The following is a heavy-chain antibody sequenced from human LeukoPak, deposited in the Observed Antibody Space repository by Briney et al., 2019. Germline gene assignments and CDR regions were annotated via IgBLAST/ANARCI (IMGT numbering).Heavy chain of an antibody. CDR1: GYTFTKYL. CDR2: INPNGDAT. D-gene: IGHD1-20*01. Sequence: ASVKVSCKTSGYTFTKYLIHWVRQAPGQGLEGVGTINPNGDATNYAPRLQGRLTLTQDTSTSTVYMELRGLTPDDTAVYYCARPLFCAFDNCGYWLDPWGPGTLVPVSS. CDR3: ARPLFCAFDNCGYWLDP. J-gene: IGHJ5*02. V-gene: IGHV1-46*01.